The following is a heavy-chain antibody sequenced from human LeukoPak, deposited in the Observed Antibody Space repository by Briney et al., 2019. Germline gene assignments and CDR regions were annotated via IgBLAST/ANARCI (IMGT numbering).Heavy chain of an antibody. CDR3: ARTMARGDAFDI. J-gene: IGHJ3*02. CDR2: IYYSGIT. Sequence: NAYETLSLPHTAPGPSLSCYYWSWLQPPPTKRLAWIGYIYYSGITNYNPSLKTRVTISLDTSTNHFSLKLSSLTAADTAVYYSARTMARGDAFDIRGQGTLVTASS. V-gene: IGHV4-59*01. D-gene: IGHD3-10*01. CDR1: GPSLSCYY.